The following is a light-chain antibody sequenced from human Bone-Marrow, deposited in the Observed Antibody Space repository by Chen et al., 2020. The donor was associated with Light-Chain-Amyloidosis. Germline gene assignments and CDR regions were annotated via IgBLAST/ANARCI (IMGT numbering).Light chain of an antibody. Sequence: SSVLTQPSSVSVAPGQTATIACGGNNIGSPSVHWYQQTPGQAPLLVVYDDSDRPSGIPERLSGSNSGNTATLTISRVEAGEEADYYCQVWDRSSDRPVFGGGTKLTVL. CDR1: NIGSPS. J-gene: IGLJ3*02. V-gene: IGLV3-21*02. CDR3: QVWDRSSDRPV. CDR2: DDS.